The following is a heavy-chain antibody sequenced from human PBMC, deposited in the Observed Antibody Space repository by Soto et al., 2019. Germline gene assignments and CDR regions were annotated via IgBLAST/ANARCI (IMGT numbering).Heavy chain of an antibody. CDR2: ISGSDGKT. CDR1: GFSFGSYA. J-gene: IGHJ4*02. V-gene: IGHV3-23*01. CDR3: ARWSYLDY. D-gene: IGHD3-3*01. Sequence: GGSLRLSCAASGFSFGSYALSWVRQAPGKGLEWVSTISGSDGKTFYADSVKGRFSISRDTSQNTLYLQMNSLSADDTAIYYCARWSYLDYWGQGTRVTVSS.